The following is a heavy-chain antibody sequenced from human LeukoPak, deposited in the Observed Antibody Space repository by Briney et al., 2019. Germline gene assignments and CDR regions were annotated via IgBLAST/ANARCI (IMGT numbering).Heavy chain of an antibody. CDR2: IIPIFGTA. CDR3: ARSYSSGWYAKYHFDY. CDR1: GYTFTSYD. Sequence: SVKVSCKASGYTFTSYDINWVRQAPGQGLEWMGGIIPIFGTANYAQKFQGRVTITADESTSTAYMELSSLRSEDTAVYYCARSYSSGWYAKYHFDYWGQGTLVTVSS. J-gene: IGHJ4*02. V-gene: IGHV1-69*13. D-gene: IGHD6-19*01.